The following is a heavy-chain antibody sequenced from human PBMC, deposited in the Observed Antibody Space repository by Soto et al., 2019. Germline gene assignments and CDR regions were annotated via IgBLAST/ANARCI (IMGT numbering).Heavy chain of an antibody. J-gene: IGHJ5*02. Sequence: QVQLVQSGAEVKEPGASVKVSCKASGYTFTSYAMHWVRQAPGQRLEWMGWINAGNGNTKYSQSFQGRVTITRDTAANTAYMELSSLRSEDTAVYYCAREVPVVMYNCFDPWGQGTMVTVSS. CDR3: AREVPVVMYNCFDP. V-gene: IGHV1-3*01. CDR2: INAGNGNT. D-gene: IGHD2-2*01. CDR1: GYTFTSYA.